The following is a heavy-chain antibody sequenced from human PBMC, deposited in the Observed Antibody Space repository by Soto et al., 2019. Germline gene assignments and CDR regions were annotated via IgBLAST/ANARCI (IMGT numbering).Heavy chain of an antibody. CDR3: PTHTRAPGSGWPTWFGP. CDR1: GGSISSNNYY. D-gene: IGHD6-19*01. J-gene: IGHJ5*02. V-gene: IGHV4-39*01. Sequence: QLQLQESGPGLVKPSETLSLTCTVSGGSISSNNYYWAWIRQPPAKGLEWIGGIYYRGNTYHNPALKSRVTLSVATAKNQFSLKLSAVTAADTAVYYCPTHTRAPGSGWPTWFGPWGKGILVTVSS. CDR2: IYYRGNT.